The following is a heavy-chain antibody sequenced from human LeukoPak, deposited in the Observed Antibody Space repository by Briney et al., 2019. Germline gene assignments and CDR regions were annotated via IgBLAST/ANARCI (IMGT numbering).Heavy chain of an antibody. J-gene: IGHJ6*02. Sequence: GGSLRLSCAASGFSVSSNHMSWVRQAPGKGLEWVSVIYSGGNTHYADSVKGRFTISRDNSKNTLYLQMNSLRAEDTAVYYCARGSGGGSGNNYKDHYYGMDVWGQGTTVTVSS. V-gene: IGHV3-66*01. CDR1: GFSVSSNH. CDR2: IYSGGNT. D-gene: IGHD3-10*01. CDR3: ARGSGGGSGNNYKDHYYGMDV.